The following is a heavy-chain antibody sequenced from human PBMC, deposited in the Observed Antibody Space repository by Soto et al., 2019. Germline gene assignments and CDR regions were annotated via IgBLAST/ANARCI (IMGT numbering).Heavy chain of an antibody. J-gene: IGHJ6*03. CDR2: TYYSGST. D-gene: IGHD3-10*01. V-gene: IGHV4-59*01. CDR1: GGSISSYY. CDR3: ARAQLLWFGESLYYMDV. Sequence: SETLSLTCTVSGGSISSYYWSWIRQPPGKGLEWIGYTYYSGSTNYNPSLKSRVTISVDTSKNQFSLKLSSVTAADTAVYYCARAQLLWFGESLYYMDVWGKGTTVTVSS.